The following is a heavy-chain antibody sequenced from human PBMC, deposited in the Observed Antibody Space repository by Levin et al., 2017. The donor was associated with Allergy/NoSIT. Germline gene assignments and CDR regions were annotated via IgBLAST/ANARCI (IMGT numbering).Heavy chain of an antibody. V-gene: IGHV4-39*01. CDR3: ARHWIAAAEGRGGDAVDI. Sequence: SLTLSLPCTVSGGSIRSSSSYWGWIRQPPGKGLEWIGSSYYSGSPHYNPSFKRRVTISVDTSKNQFSLKLSSVTAADTAVYYCARHWIAAAEGRGGDAVDIWGLGTRVTVSS. D-gene: IGHD6-13*01. CDR1: GGSIRSSSSY. CDR2: SYYSGSP. J-gene: IGHJ3*02.